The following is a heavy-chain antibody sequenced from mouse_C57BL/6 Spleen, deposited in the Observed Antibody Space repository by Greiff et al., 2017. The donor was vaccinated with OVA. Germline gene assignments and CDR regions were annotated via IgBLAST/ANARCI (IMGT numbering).Heavy chain of an antibody. D-gene: IGHD1-1*01. CDR1: GYAFTNYL. J-gene: IGHJ3*01. Sequence: QVQLKQSGAELVRPGTSVKVSCKASGYAFTNYLIEWVKQRPGQGLEWIGVINPGSGGTNYNEKFKGKATLTADKSSSTAYMQLSSLTSEDSAVYFCAREGLATRFAYWGQGTLVTVSA. CDR3: AREGLATRFAY. CDR2: INPGSGGT. V-gene: IGHV1-54*01.